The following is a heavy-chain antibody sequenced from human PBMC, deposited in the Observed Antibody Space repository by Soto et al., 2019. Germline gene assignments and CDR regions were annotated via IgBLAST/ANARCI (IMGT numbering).Heavy chain of an antibody. CDR2: IYSGGST. D-gene: IGHD4-17*01. V-gene: IGHV3-66*04. CDR1: GFTVSSNY. CDR3: GRHQYGLGYFDY. J-gene: IGHJ4*02. Sequence: GGSLRLSCAASGFTVSSNYMSWVRQAPGKGLEWVSVIYSGGSTYYADSVKGRFTISRDNSKNTLYLQMNSQRAEDTAVYYCGRHQYGLGYFDYWGQGTLVTVSS.